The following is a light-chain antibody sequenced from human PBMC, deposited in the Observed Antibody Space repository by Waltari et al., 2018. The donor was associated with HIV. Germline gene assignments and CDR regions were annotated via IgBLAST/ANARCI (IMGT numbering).Light chain of an antibody. CDR1: QSVGDK. J-gene: IGKJ4*01. CDR3: QQTFSFPHT. Sequence: DIQLTQAPSSVSVFVGGNVSITCRASQSVGDKLAWYQVKTGEAPKLLIYGASKLQGGVPSRFAASVSGPEFSLTITGLQGDDSGTYFCQQTFSFPHTFGGGT. V-gene: IGKV1D-12*01. CDR2: GAS.